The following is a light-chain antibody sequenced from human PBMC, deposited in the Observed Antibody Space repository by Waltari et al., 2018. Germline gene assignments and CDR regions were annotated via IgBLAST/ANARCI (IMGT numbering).Light chain of an antibody. V-gene: IGLV2-14*03. J-gene: IGLJ2*01. CDR2: DVS. CDR1: SFDIGHLDF. Sequence: QSALTQPASVSGSPGQSISIPCPGPSFDIGHLDFVPCYQQQPGKAPKMMIYDVSHRPSGVSNRFSGSKSGNTASLIISGLQSEDEGDYYCSSYSGTNTRVIFGGGTKLTVL. CDR3: SSYSGTNTRVI.